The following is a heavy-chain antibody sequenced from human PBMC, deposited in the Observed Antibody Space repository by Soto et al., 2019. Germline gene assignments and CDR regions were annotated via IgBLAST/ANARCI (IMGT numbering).Heavy chain of an antibody. CDR3: ARDRQYQLLTEEYYYGMDV. CDR2: IKQDGSEK. Sequence: GGSLRLSCAASGFTFSSYWMSWVRQAPGKGLEWVANIKQDGSEKYYVDSVKGRFTISRDNAKNSLYLQMNSLRAEDTAVYYCARDRQYQLLTEEYYYGMDVWGQGTTVTVSS. J-gene: IGHJ6*02. V-gene: IGHV3-7*05. CDR1: GFTFSSYW. D-gene: IGHD2-2*01.